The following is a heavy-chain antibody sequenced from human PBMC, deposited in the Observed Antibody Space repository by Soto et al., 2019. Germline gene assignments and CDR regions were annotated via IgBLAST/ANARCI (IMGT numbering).Heavy chain of an antibody. CDR2: IVVGSGNT. V-gene: IGHV1-58*01. Sequence: SXKVCWKASGFTXTSSTVEWGRQARGQRLEWIGWIVVGSGNTNYAQKFQERVTITRDMSTSKAYMELRSLGSEETAVYYCAAVPWWSYFPGPENWGQGNLLTVPQ. D-gene: IGHD1-26*01. J-gene: IGHJ4*02. CDR1: GFTXTSST. CDR3: AAVPWWSYFPGPEN.